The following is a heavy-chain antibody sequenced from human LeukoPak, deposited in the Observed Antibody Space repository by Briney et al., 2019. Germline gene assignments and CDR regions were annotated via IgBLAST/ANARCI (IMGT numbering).Heavy chain of an antibody. D-gene: IGHD3-10*01. Sequence: GRSLRLSCAASGFTFSSYGMHWVRQAPGKGLEWVAVIWYDGSNKCYADSVKGRFTISRDNSKNTLYLQMNSLRAEDTAVYYCAKDLWFGESPFDYWGQGTLVTVSS. V-gene: IGHV3-33*06. CDR1: GFTFSSYG. J-gene: IGHJ4*02. CDR3: AKDLWFGESPFDY. CDR2: IWYDGSNK.